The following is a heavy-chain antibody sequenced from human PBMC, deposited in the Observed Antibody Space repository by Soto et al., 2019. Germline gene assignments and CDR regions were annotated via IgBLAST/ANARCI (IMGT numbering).Heavy chain of an antibody. J-gene: IGHJ5*02. CDR3: VSDLVPADRRGNLFDP. Sequence: SETLALTCSVSGYSISSGGFYWGWIRQHPEKGLEYIGYTWHGGSTYYNPSLKGRATISVDTSKNQFSLKLNSVTAADTAMYYCVSDLVPADRRGNLFDPWGQGILVTVAS. CDR2: TWHGGST. CDR1: GYSISSGGFY. D-gene: IGHD2-2*01. V-gene: IGHV4-31*03.